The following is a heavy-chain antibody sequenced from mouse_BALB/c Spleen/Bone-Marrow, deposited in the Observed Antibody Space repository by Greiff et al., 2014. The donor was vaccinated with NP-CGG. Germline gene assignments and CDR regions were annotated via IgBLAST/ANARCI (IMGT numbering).Heavy chain of an antibody. CDR3: ARFGDYSMDY. CDR1: GYTFTSYW. V-gene: IGHV1-87*01. D-gene: IGHD1-1*02. Sequence: VKLQESGTDLARPGASVKLSCKASGYTFTSYWMQWVKQRPGQGLEWIGAIYPGDGDTRYTQKFKGKATLTADKSSSTAYMQLSSLASEDSAVYYCARFGDYSMDYWGQGTSVTVSS. CDR2: IYPGDGDT. J-gene: IGHJ4*01.